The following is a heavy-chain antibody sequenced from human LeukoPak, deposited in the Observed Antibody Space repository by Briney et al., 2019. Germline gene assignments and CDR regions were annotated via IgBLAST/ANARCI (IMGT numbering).Heavy chain of an antibody. D-gene: IGHD4-11*01. CDR2: VFPIFGIT. Sequence: SVKVSCKVSGGTFSSYPISWVRQAPGQGLEWMGGVFPIFGITNYAQKFQGRVTISADESTSTAYMELSSLRSEDTAVYYCARVTERDSNLYGMDVWGQGTTVTVSS. CDR3: ARVTERDSNLYGMDV. J-gene: IGHJ6*02. CDR1: GGTFSSYP. V-gene: IGHV1-69*13.